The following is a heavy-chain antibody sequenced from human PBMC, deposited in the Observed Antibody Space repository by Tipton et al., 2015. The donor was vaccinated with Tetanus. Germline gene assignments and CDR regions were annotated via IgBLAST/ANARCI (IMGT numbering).Heavy chain of an antibody. J-gene: IGHJ4*02. CDR2: ITSSGHT. Sequence: SLRLSCAASGFSVSDYNMNWVRQAPGKGLEWVSTITSSGHTFYADSVKGRFTISRDNSKNTLYLQMNSLRAEDTAVYYCAKDSPYSYYYDSSGYTDYWGQGTLVTVSS. D-gene: IGHD3-22*01. CDR1: GFSVSDYN. V-gene: IGHV3-23*01. CDR3: AKDSPYSYYYDSSGYTDY.